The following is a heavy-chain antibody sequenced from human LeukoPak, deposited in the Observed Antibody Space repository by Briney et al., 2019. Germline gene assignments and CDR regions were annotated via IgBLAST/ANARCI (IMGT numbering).Heavy chain of an antibody. D-gene: IGHD3-9*01. V-gene: IGHV3-7*01. J-gene: IGHJ4*02. CDR3: ARGSRAYFVWLLPFDY. CDR1: GFTFSSYW. Sequence: AGGSLRLSCAASGFTFSSYWMSWVRQAPGKGLEWVANIKQDGSEKYYVDSVKGRFTISRDNAKNSLYLQMNSLRAEDTAVYYCARGSRAYFVWLLPFDYWGQGTLVTVSS. CDR2: IKQDGSEK.